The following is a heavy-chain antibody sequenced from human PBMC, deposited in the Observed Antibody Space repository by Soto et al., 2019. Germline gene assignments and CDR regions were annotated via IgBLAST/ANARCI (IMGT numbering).Heavy chain of an antibody. J-gene: IGHJ4*02. CDR1: GGSISSGGYY. Sequence: SETLSLTCTVSGGSISSGGYYWNWIRQHPGKGLEWIGYTYYSENTYYNPSLNSRITISADTSKNQFSLKLSSVTAADTAVYYCARLSSSGWPIDSWGQGTLVTVS. V-gene: IGHV4-31*03. CDR3: ARLSSSGWPIDS. D-gene: IGHD6-19*01. CDR2: TYYSENT.